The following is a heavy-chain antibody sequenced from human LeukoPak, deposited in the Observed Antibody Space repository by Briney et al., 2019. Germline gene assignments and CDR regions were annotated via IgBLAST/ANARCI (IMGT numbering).Heavy chain of an antibody. CDR2: ISASNGNT. CDR3: ARDYLAYCGGDCYLGYDY. D-gene: IGHD2-21*02. V-gene: IGHV1-18*01. CDR1: GYTFTSYG. Sequence: ASVKVSCKASGYTFTSYGISWVRQAPGQGLEWMGWISASNGNTNYAQKLQGRVTMTTDTSTSTAYMELRSLRSDDTAVYYCARDYLAYCGGDCYLGYDYWGQGTLVTVSS. J-gene: IGHJ4*02.